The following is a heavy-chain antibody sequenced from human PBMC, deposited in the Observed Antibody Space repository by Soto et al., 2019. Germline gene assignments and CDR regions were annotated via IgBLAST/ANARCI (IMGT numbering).Heavy chain of an antibody. D-gene: IGHD6-19*01. CDR2: ISYDGSNK. V-gene: IGHV3-30-3*01. Sequence: GGSLRLSCAASGFTFSSYAMHWVRQAPGKGLEWVAVISYDGSNKYYADSAKGRFTISRDNSKNTLCLQMNSLRAEDTAVYYCARPQIAVADSSFDYWGQGTLVTVSS. CDR1: GFTFSSYA. J-gene: IGHJ4*02. CDR3: ARPQIAVADSSFDY.